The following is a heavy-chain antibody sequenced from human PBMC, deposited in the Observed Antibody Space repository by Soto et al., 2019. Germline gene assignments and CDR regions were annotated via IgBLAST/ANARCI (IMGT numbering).Heavy chain of an antibody. CDR1: GFTVSSNY. D-gene: IGHD4-17*01. Sequence: EVQLVETGGGLIQPGGSLRLSCAASGFTVSSNYMSWVRQAPGKGLEWVLVIYSGGSTYYADSVKGRFTISRDNSKNTLYLQMNSLRAEDTAVYYCARDDYGGNRFDYWGQGTLVTVSS. CDR3: ARDDYGGNRFDY. CDR2: IYSGGST. J-gene: IGHJ4*02. V-gene: IGHV3-53*02.